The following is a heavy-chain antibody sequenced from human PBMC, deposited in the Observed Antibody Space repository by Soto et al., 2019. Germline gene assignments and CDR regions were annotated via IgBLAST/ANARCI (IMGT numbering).Heavy chain of an antibody. CDR3: ARSILGYYYYGMDV. Sequence: QVQLQESGPGLVKPSETLSLTCTVSGGSISSYYWSWIRQPPGQGLEWIGYIYYSGSTNYNPSLKSRDTISVDTSKNPFSLKLSSVTAADTAVYYCARSILGYYYYGMDVWGQGTTVTVSS. D-gene: IGHD7-27*01. V-gene: IGHV4-59*08. CDR2: IYYSGST. CDR1: GGSISSYY. J-gene: IGHJ6*02.